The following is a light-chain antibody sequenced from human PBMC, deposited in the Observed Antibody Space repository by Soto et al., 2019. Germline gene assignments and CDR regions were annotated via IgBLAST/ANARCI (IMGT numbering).Light chain of an antibody. J-gene: IGLJ1*01. CDR3: CSYAGSYTGV. V-gene: IGLV2-11*01. CDR2: DVS. Sequence: QSVLTQPRSVSGTPGQTVTISCTGTSSDVGGYNYVAWYQQHPGKAPELMIYDVSKRPSGVPDRFSGSKSGNTASLTISGLQAEDEADYYCCSYAGSYTGVFGTGTKVTVL. CDR1: SSDVGGYNY.